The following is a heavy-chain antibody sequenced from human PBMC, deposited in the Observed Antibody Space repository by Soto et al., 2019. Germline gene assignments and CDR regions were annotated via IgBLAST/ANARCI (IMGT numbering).Heavy chain of an antibody. V-gene: IGHV3-23*01. CDR1: GFTFSSYA. J-gene: IGHJ3*02. CDR2: ISGSGGST. CDR3: APQTDEWLRLRRENAFDI. Sequence: EVQLLESGGGLVQPGGSLRLSCAASGFTFSSYAMSWVRQAPGKGLEWVSAISGSGGSTYYADSVKGRFTISRDNSKNTLYLQRNSLRAEDTAVYYCAPQTDEWLRLRRENAFDIWGQGTMVTVSS. D-gene: IGHD5-12*01.